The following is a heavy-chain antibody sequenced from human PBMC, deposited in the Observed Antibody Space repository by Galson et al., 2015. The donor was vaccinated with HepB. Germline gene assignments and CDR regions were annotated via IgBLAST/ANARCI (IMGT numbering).Heavy chain of an antibody. CDR1: GFTFSSYA. D-gene: IGHD3-10*01. CDR2: ISSNGGST. V-gene: IGHV3-64*01. J-gene: IGHJ6*02. CDR3: ARARMVRGVSLYGMDV. Sequence: SLRLYCAASGFTFSSYAMHWVRQAPGKGLEYVSAISSNGGSTYYANSVKGRFTISRDNSKNTLYLQMGSLRAEDMAVYYCARARMVRGVSLYGMDVWGQGTTVTVSS.